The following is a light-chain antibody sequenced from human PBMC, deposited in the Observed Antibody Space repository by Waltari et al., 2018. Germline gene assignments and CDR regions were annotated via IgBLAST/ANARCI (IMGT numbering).Light chain of an antibody. V-gene: IGLV2-14*03. CDR3: SSYTTSISYV. CDR2: DVT. CDR1: SSDIGVSTH. J-gene: IGLJ1*01. Sequence: QSALTQPASVSGYPGQSIPISSTGPSSDIGVSTHVSWYQQHPGKAPTLMIYDVTNRPSGVSDRFSGSKSDYTASLTISGLQAEDEADYYCSSYTTSISYVFGTGTRVTVL.